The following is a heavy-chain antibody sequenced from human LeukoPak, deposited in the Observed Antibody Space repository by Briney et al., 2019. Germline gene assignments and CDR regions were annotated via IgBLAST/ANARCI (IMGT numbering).Heavy chain of an antibody. Sequence: PGGSLRLSCPASGFTFSGFWMHWVRQTPDKGLVWVSRINSDGSSTKYADSVKGRFTVSRDNAENTLYLQLNSLRAEDTAVYYCARESSIGMDVWGQGTTVTVSS. CDR3: ARESSIGMDV. V-gene: IGHV3-74*03. J-gene: IGHJ6*02. CDR1: GFTFSGFW. CDR2: INSDGSST.